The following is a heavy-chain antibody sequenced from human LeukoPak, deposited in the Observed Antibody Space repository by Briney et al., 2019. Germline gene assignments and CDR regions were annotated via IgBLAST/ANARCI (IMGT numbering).Heavy chain of an antibody. J-gene: IGHJ4*02. CDR2: INAGNGDT. V-gene: IGHV1-3*01. CDR3: ARSSRDGYNSQAGGFDY. CDR1: GYTFTSYA. D-gene: IGHD5-24*01. Sequence: ASVKVSCKASGYTFTSYAMHWVRRAPGQRLEWMGWINAGNGDTKYSQKFQGRVTITRDTSASTAYMELSSLRSEDTAVYYCARSSRDGYNSQAGGFDYWGQGTLVTVSS.